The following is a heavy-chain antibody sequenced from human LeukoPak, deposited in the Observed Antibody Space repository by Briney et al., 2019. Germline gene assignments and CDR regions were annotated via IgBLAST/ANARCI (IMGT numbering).Heavy chain of an antibody. Sequence: GGSLRLSCAASGFTVSSNYMSWVRQAPGKGLEWVSVIYSGGSTYYADSVKGRFTISRDNSKNTLYLQMNSLRAEDTAVYYCARDGGYGDYAFDYWGPGTLVTVSS. CDR2: IYSGGST. CDR1: GFTVSSNY. J-gene: IGHJ4*02. CDR3: ARDGGYGDYAFDY. V-gene: IGHV3-53*01. D-gene: IGHD4-17*01.